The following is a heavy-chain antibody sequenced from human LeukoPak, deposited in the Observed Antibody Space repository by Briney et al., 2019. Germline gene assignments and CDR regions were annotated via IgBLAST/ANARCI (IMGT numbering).Heavy chain of an antibody. D-gene: IGHD2-15*01. V-gene: IGHV4-59*01. Sequence: PSETQSLTCTVSGGSISSYYWSWIRQPPGKGLEWIGYIYYSGSTNYNPSLKSRVTISVDTSKNQFSLKLSSVTAADTAVYYCAGELPQVDDWFDPWGQGTLVTVSS. J-gene: IGHJ5*02. CDR2: IYYSGST. CDR1: GGSISSYY. CDR3: AGELPQVDDWFDP.